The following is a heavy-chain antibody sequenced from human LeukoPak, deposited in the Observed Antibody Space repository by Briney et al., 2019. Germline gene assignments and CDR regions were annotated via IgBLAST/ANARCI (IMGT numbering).Heavy chain of an antibody. V-gene: IGHV1-3*01. CDR1: GYIFTSYA. CDR3: AKGILSERVPSDYYYMDV. Sequence: ASVKVSCKASGYIFTSYAVHWVRQAPGQRLEWMGWINAGNGNTKYSQNFQGRVTITRDTSASTAYMELSSLRSEDTAVYYCAKGILSERVPSDYYYMDVWGKGTTVTVSS. D-gene: IGHD3-9*01. CDR2: INAGNGNT. J-gene: IGHJ6*03.